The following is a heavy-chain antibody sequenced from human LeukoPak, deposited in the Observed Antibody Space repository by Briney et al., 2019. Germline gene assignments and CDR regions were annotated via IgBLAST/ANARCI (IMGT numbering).Heavy chain of an antibody. J-gene: IGHJ4*02. CDR1: CGSFSGYY. V-gene: IGHV4-34*01. CDR2: INHSGST. CDR3: ATGITRNRLIDY. Sequence: PSETLSLTCAVYCGSFSGYYWSWIRQPPGEVLGWIGEINHSGSTNYNPYLKSRVTISVDTSKNQFSLKLSSVNAADTAVYYCATGITRNRLIDYWGQGTLVTVSS. D-gene: IGHD1-14*01.